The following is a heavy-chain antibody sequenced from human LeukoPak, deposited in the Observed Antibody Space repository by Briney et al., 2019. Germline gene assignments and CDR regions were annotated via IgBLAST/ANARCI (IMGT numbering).Heavy chain of an antibody. CDR3: VRLRRNSDTSGYYYYYDF. J-gene: IGHJ4*02. D-gene: IGHD3-22*01. Sequence: GGSLRLSCAASGYTFSSFSINWVRQAPGKGREWVSSISVRSNYIYYADSVRGRFTISRDYARDSLYVQMNSLRAEDTAVYYCVRLRRNSDTSGYYYYYDFWGQGTLVTVSS. V-gene: IGHV3-21*01. CDR2: ISVRSNYI. CDR1: GYTFSSFS.